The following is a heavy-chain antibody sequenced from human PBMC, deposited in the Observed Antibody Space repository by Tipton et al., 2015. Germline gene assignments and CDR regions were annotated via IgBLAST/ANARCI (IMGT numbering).Heavy chain of an antibody. J-gene: IGHJ2*01. D-gene: IGHD2/OR15-2a*01. CDR1: EDIFRSYW. V-gene: IGHV5-51*01. Sequence: QLVQSGAVVKKPGESLKISCKGSEDIFRSYWIAWVRQTPGKGLELMGSIYPGDSDTKYNPSFQGQVTVSADSSISTAYLQWSSLQASDSATYYCARRSRYCNDGTSTCSFYHFDLWGRGTLVTVSS. CDR3: ARRSRYCNDGTSTCSFYHFDL. CDR2: IYPGDSDT.